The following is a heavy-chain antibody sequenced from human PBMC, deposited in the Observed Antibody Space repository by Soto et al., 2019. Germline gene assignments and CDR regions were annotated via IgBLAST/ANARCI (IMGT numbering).Heavy chain of an antibody. J-gene: IGHJ4*02. CDR1: GYTFTSYG. CDR3: ARDFIVVVPAAPGY. D-gene: IGHD2-2*01. V-gene: IGHV1-18*01. CDR2: ISAYNGNT. Sequence: ASVKVSCKASGYTFTSYGISWVRQAPGQGLEWMGWISAYNGNTNYAQKLQGRVTMTTDTSTSTAYMELRSLRSDDTAVYYCARDFIVVVPAAPGYWGQGTLVTVSS.